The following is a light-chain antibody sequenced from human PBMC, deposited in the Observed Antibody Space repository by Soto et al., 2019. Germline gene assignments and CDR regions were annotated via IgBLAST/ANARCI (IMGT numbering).Light chain of an antibody. J-gene: IGKJ4*01. V-gene: IGKV1-27*01. CDR1: QGIGVY. CDR3: QKYNSAPLT. Sequence: DIRMPQSPSSLSASLGDRVTITCRASQGIGVYLAWFQQKPGKVPKLLLYAASALQSGVPSRFSGSGSGTDFTLTISSLQPEDFATYYCQKYNSAPLTFGGGTKVEIK. CDR2: AAS.